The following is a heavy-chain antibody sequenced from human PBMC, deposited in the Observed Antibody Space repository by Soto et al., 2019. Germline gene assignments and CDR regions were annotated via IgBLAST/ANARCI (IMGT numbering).Heavy chain of an antibody. Sequence: SETLYLTCSVSGDSISRSSDNWGWIRQSPGEGLEWIASITNNGGTQYNPSLKSRVTIFVDTSKNEFSLKVTSVTAADTGVYFCASRYAPSEFDHWGQGSLVTVSS. V-gene: IGHV4-39*01. CDR1: GDSISRSSDN. D-gene: IGHD2-2*01. CDR2: ITNNGGT. CDR3: ASRYAPSEFDH. J-gene: IGHJ4*02.